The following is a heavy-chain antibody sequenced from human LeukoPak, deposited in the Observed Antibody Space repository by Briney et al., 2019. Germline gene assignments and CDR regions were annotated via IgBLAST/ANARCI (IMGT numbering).Heavy chain of an antibody. J-gene: IGHJ4*02. CDR1: GYTFTGYY. Sequence: GASVKVSCKASGYTFTGYYMHWVRQAPGQGLEWMGRINPNSGGTNYAQKFQGRVTMTRGTSISTAYMELSRLRSDDTAVYYCAGALGGCSGGSCPGWGQGTLVTVSS. CDR2: INPNSGGT. CDR3: AGALGGCSGGSCPG. V-gene: IGHV1-2*06. D-gene: IGHD2-15*01.